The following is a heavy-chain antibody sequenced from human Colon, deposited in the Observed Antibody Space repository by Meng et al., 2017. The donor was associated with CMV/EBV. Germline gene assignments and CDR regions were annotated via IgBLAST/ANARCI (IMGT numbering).Heavy chain of an antibody. CDR2: IRHDAGNEQ. Sequence: GGSLRLSCAASGFSFKDAWMNWVRQAPGKGLEWVANIRHDAGNEQYYLESVKGRFTISRDNARNSVYLQMTSLRADDTAVYYCARDQLARGVKPAGGLDVWGQGTTVTVSS. CDR1: GFSFKDAW. V-gene: IGHV3-7*01. D-gene: IGHD3-10*01. J-gene: IGHJ6*02. CDR3: ARDQLARGVKPAGGLDV.